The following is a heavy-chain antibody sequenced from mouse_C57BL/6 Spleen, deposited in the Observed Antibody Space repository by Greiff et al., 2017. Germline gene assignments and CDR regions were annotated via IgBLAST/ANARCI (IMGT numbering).Heavy chain of an antibody. J-gene: IGHJ3*01. V-gene: IGHV1-19*01. CDR3: ARGGLRQDDWFAY. D-gene: IGHD2-4*01. Sequence: EVKLMESGPVLVKPGASVKMSCKASGYTFTDYYMNWVKQSHGKSLEWIGVINPYNGGTSYNQKFKGKATLTVDKSSSTAYMELNSLTSEDSAVYYCARGGLRQDDWFAYWGQGTLVTVSA. CDR2: INPYNGGT. CDR1: GYTFTDYY.